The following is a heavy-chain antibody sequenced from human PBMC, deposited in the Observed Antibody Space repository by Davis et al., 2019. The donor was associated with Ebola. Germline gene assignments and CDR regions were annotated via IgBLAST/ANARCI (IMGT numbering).Heavy chain of an antibody. D-gene: IGHD5-12*01. CDR2: TYYNSNWYN. CDR3: ARGWLRSGLDY. CDR1: GNRFWSRSYT. Sequence: HPQTLSLTCAISGNRFWSRSYTCNWIRQSPSRGLEWLGRTYYNSNWYNDYALSVKSRITVNPDTSKNQFSLQLDSVTPEDTAVYYCARGWLRSGLDYWGQGILVTVSS. J-gene: IGHJ4*02. V-gene: IGHV6-1*01.